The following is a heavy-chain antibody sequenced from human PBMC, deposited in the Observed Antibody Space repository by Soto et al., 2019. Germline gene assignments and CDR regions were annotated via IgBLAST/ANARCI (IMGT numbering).Heavy chain of an antibody. CDR2: ISSSSSTI. CDR3: AGDGSGITMVRGVIFFDY. CDR1: GFTFSSYS. Sequence: GGSLRLSCAASGFTFSSYSMNWVRQAPGKGLEWVSYISSSSSTIYYADSVKGRFTISRDNAKNSLYLQMNSLRAEDTAVYYCAGDGSGITMVRGVIFFDYWGQGTLVTVSS. V-gene: IGHV3-48*04. D-gene: IGHD3-10*01. J-gene: IGHJ4*02.